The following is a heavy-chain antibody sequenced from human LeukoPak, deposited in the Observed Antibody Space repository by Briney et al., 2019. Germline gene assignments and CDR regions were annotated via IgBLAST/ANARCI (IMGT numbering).Heavy chain of an antibody. Sequence: SGPALVKPTQTLTLTCTFSGFSLITSGMCVSWIRQPPGKALEWLALIDWDDDKYYSTSLKTRLTISKDTFKNQVVLTMTNMDPVDAANYYCARMHAYGDYYFDYWGQGTLVTVSS. CDR1: GFSLITSGMC. V-gene: IGHV2-70*13. D-gene: IGHD4-17*01. CDR2: IDWDDDK. CDR3: ARMHAYGDYYFDY. J-gene: IGHJ4*02.